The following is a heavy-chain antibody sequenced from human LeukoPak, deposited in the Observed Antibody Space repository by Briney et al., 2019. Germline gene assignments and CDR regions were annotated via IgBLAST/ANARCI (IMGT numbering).Heavy chain of an antibody. CDR3: AREVSMTIDY. CDR2: IYYSGST. CDR1: GGSISSGGYS. Sequence: PSQTLSLTCTVSGGSISSGGYSWSWIRQHPGKGLEWIGYIYYSGSTYYNPSLKSRVTISVDTSKNQFSLKLSSVTAADTAVYYCAREVSMTIDYWGQGTLVTVSS. D-gene: IGHD3-22*01. V-gene: IGHV4-31*03. J-gene: IGHJ4*02.